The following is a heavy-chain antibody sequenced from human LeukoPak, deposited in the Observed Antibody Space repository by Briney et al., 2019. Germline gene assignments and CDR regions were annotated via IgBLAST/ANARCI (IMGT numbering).Heavy chain of an antibody. CDR1: GFTFSSYA. J-gene: IGHJ4*02. CDR3: AKPVAGTGYFDY. Sequence: WGSLRLSCAVSGFTFSSYAMSWVRQAPGKGLGWVSTISGSGGTTYYADSVKGRFTISRDNSKNTLYLQMNSLRAEDTAVYYCAKPVAGTGYFDYWGQGTLVTVSS. V-gene: IGHV3-23*01. D-gene: IGHD6-19*01. CDR2: ISGSGGTT.